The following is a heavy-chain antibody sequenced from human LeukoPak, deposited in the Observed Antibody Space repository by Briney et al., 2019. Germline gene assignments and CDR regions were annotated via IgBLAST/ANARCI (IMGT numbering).Heavy chain of an antibody. V-gene: IGHV1-2*02. J-gene: IGHJ5*02. CDR2: ISPNSGGT. CDR1: GYTFTGYY. CDR3: ARESSCDTTNCLAPTDWFDP. Sequence: ASVTVSCKASGYTFTGYYIHWVRQAPGQGLEWMGWISPNSGGTNYAQKFQGRVTMTRDTSITTAYMELSRLRSDDTAVYYCARESSCDTTNCLAPTDWFDPWGQGTLVTVSS. D-gene: IGHD2/OR15-2a*01.